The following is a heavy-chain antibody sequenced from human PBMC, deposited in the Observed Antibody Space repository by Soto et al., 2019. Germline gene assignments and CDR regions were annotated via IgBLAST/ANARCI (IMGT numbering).Heavy chain of an antibody. CDR1: GYTFTSYY. V-gene: IGHV1-46*01. J-gene: IGHJ6*02. D-gene: IGHD3-22*01. CDR3: ARSVVVINYYYYGMDG. CDR2: INPSGGST. Sequence: SVKVSCKASGYTFTSYYMHWVRQAPGQGLEWMGIINPSGGSTSYAQKFQGRVTMTRDTSTSTVYMELSSLRSEDTAVYYCARSVVVINYYYYGMDGWGQGTTVTVSS.